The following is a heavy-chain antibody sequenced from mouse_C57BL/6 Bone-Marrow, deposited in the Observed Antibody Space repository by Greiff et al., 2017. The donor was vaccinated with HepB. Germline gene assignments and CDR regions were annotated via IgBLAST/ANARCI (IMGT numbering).Heavy chain of an antibody. J-gene: IGHJ4*01. V-gene: IGHV3-6*01. CDR1: GYSITSGYY. D-gene: IGHD2-4*01. CDR2: ISYDGSN. CDR3: ARDGGLRRDYYAMDY. Sequence: EVQLQQSGPGLVKPSQSLSLTCSVTGYSITSGYYWNWIRQFPGNKLEWMGYISYDGSNNYNPSLKNRISITRDTSKNQFFLKLNSVTTEDTATYYCARDGGLRRDYYAMDYWGQGTSVTVSS.